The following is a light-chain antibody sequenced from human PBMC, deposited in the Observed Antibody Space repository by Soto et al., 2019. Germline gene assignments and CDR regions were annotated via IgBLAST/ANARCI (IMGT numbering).Light chain of an antibody. CDR2: GAS. V-gene: IGKV3-20*01. CDR1: QSVSSSY. CDR3: QQYGSSPLT. Sequence: EIVLTQSPGTLSLSPGERVTLSCRASQSVSSSYLAWYQPKPGQAPRLLIYGASSRATGIPDRFSGSGSGTDFTLTISRLEPEGFAVYYCQQYGSSPLTGGGGTKVEIK. J-gene: IGKJ4*01.